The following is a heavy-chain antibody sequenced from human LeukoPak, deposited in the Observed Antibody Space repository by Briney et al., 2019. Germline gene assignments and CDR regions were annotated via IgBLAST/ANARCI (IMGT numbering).Heavy chain of an antibody. Sequence: SETLSHXCAVYGGSFSGYYWSWIRQPPGKGLEWIGEINHSGSTNYNPSLKSRVTISVDTSKNQFSLKLSSVTAADTAVYYCARTSALGALRFLEWPEYFQHWGQGTLVTVSS. D-gene: IGHD3-3*01. CDR2: INHSGST. V-gene: IGHV4-34*01. CDR3: ARTSALGALRFLEWPEYFQH. J-gene: IGHJ1*01. CDR1: GGSFSGYY.